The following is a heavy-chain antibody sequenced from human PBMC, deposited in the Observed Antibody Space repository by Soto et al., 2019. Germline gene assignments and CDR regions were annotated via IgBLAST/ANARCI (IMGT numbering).Heavy chain of an antibody. J-gene: IGHJ6*03. CDR3: ARHRTFVDIVATVNEYYYYYYMDV. V-gene: IGHV4-30-4*01. D-gene: IGHD5-12*01. CDR2: INHSGST. Sequence: TLSLTCTVSGGSISSGDYYWSWIRQPPGKGLEWIGEINHSGSTNYTPSLKSRVTISVDTSKNQFSMKLSSVTAADTAVYYCARHRTFVDIVATVNEYYYYYYMDVWGKGTTVTVSS. CDR1: GGSISSGDYY.